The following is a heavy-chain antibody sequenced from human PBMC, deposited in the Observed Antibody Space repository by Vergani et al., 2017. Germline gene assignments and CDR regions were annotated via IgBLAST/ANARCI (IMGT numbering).Heavy chain of an antibody. CDR1: GFTFSSYA. D-gene: IGHD6-13*01. CDR2: ISGSGGST. J-gene: IGHJ4*02. CDR3: AREGIAAAGTGLYY. V-gene: IGHV3-23*01. Sequence: EVRLLESGGGLVQPGGSLRLSCAASGFTFSSYAMSWVRQAPGKGLEWVGAISGSGGSTYYADSVKGRVTISRDNAKNSLYLQMNSLRAEDTAVYYCAREGIAAAGTGLYYWGQGTLVTVSS.